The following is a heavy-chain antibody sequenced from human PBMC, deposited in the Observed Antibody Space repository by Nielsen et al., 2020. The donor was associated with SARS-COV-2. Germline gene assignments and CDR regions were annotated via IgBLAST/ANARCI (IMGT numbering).Heavy chain of an antibody. CDR3: ARDLSGSYGPDDY. CDR1: GFTFSSYA. D-gene: IGHD1-26*01. CDR2: INAGNGNT. J-gene: IGHJ4*02. V-gene: IGHV1-3*01. Sequence: GGSLRLSCAASGFTFSSYAMHWVRQAPGQRLEWMGWINAGNGNTKYSQKFQGRVTITRDTSASTAYMELSSLRSEDTAVYYCARDLSGSYGPDDYWGQGTLVTVSS.